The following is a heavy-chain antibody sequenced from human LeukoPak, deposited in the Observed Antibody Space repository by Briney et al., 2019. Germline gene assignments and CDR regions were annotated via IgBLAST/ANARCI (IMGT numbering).Heavy chain of an antibody. J-gene: IGHJ4*02. V-gene: IGHV3-21*01. CDR1: GFTFSCYS. D-gene: IGHD6-13*01. Sequence: PGGSLRLSCAASGFTFSCYSMNWVRQAPGKGLEWVSSISSSSSYIYYADSVKGRFTISRDNAKNSLYLQMNSLRAEDTAVYYCARVGYSSSWYVGYWGQGTLVTVSS. CDR3: ARVGYSSSWYVGY. CDR2: ISSSSSYI.